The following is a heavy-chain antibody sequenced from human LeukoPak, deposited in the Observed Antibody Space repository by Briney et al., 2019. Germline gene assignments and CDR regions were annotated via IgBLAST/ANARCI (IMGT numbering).Heavy chain of an antibody. CDR2: ISSSTSYI. Sequence: GGSLRLSCAASGFTFSSYRMNWVRQTPGKGLEWVSSISSSTSYIYYADSVKGRFTISRDNAENSLYLQMNSLRVEDTAVYYCARGADDYGDYENAFDIWGQGTMVTVSS. V-gene: IGHV3-21*01. CDR1: GFTFSSYR. CDR3: ARGADDYGDYENAFDI. J-gene: IGHJ3*02. D-gene: IGHD4-17*01.